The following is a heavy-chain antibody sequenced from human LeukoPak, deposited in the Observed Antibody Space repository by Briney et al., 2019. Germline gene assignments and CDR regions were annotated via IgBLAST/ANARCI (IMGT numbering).Heavy chain of an antibody. CDR3: ARDHLGYSFDY. V-gene: IGHV3-7*04. Sequence: GGSLRLSCAASGFTFSSYWMSWVRQTPQKGLEWVANIKEDGSEKYYVESVKGRFTISRENTKNSLNLQMNSLRADDTAVYYCARDHLGYSFDYWGQGTLVTVSS. J-gene: IGHJ4*02. CDR2: IKEDGSEK. CDR1: GFTFSSYW.